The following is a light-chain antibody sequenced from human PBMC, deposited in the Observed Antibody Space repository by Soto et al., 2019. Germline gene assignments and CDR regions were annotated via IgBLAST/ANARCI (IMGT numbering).Light chain of an antibody. CDR2: TAS. V-gene: IGKV1-39*01. CDR1: QTIRKY. J-gene: IGKJ5*01. Sequence: PMTQSPSSLSASVGDSVTITCRASQTIRKYLNWYQQKPRKAPKLLIYTASRLQSGVPSRFNGSGSETDFTLTINNLQPEDFATYYCQQSYSTPPITFGQGTRLEI. CDR3: QQSYSTPPIT.